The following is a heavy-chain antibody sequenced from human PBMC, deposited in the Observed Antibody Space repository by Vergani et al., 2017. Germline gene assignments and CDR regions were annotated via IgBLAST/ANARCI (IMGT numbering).Heavy chain of an antibody. CDR2: IKQDGSEK. J-gene: IGHJ3*02. D-gene: IGHD3-10*01. CDR3: ARVMWGGAFDI. CDR1: GFTFSSYW. V-gene: IGHV3-7*01. Sequence: EVQLVESGGGLVQPGGSLRLSCAASGFTFSSYWMSWVRQAPGKGLEWVANIKQDGSEKYYVDSVKGRFTISRDNDKNSLYLQMNSLRAEDTAVYYCARVMWGGAFDIWGQGTMVTVSS.